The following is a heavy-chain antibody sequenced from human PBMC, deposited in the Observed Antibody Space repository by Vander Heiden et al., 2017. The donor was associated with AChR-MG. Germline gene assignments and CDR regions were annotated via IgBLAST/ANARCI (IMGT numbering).Heavy chain of an antibody. CDR2: IKQDGSEK. CDR3: ARDAPTYYDFWSGYYGYYYYYMDV. J-gene: IGHJ6*03. D-gene: IGHD3-3*01. Sequence: EVQLVESGGGLVQPGGSLRLSCAASGFTFSSHWMSWVRQAPGKGLEWVANIKQDGSEKYYVDSVKGRFTISRDNAKNSLYLQMNSLRAEDTAVYYCARDAPTYYDFWSGYYGYYYYYMDVWGKGTTVTVSS. CDR1: GFTFSSHW. V-gene: IGHV3-7*01.